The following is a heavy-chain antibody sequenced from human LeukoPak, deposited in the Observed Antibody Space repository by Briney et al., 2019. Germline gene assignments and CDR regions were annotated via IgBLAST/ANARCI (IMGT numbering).Heavy chain of an antibody. J-gene: IGHJ4*02. V-gene: IGHV3-23*01. CDR1: GFTFSSYA. D-gene: IGHD5-18*01. Sequence: PGGSLRLSCAASGFTFSSYAMSWVRQAPGKGLEWVSGISGSGGSTFYADSVKGRFTTSRDNSKNTLYLQMNSLRAEDTAVYYCAKEWKGYDPFDYWGQGTLVTVSS. CDR3: AKEWKGYDPFDY. CDR2: ISGSGGST.